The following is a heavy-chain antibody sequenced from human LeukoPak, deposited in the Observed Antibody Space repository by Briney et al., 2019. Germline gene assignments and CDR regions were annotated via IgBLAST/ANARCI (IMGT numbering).Heavy chain of an antibody. V-gene: IGHV4-59*12. Sequence: SETLSLTCTVSGGSISSYYWSWIRQPPGKGLEWIGYIYYSGSTNYNPSLKSRVTISVDTSKNQFSLKLSSVTAADTAVYYCARDHLSSDWPFNWFDPWGQGTLVTVSS. D-gene: IGHD6-6*01. J-gene: IGHJ5*02. CDR1: GGSISSYY. CDR2: IYYSGST. CDR3: ARDHLSSDWPFNWFDP.